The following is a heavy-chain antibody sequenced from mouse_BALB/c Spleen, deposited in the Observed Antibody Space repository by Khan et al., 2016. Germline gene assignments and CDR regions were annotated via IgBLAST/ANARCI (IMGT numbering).Heavy chain of an antibody. J-gene: IGHJ2*01. CDR2: IWSGGST. CDR3: ARDRDGISRSFDY. V-gene: IGHV2-9*02. D-gene: IGHD1-1*01. CDR1: GFSLTSYG. Sequence: QVQLKESGPGLVAPSQNLSITCTVSGFSLTSYGVHWVRQPPGKGLEWLGVIWSGGSTNYNSALMSRLSISKDNSKSQVFLKLNSLQTVDTALYYYARDRDGISRSFDYWGQGTTLTVSS.